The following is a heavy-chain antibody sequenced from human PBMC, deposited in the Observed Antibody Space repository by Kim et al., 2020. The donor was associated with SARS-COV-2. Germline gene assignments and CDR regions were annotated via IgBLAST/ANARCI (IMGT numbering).Heavy chain of an antibody. CDR1: GGSVSSSNYY. CDR3: ARLRSSSWHFDY. CDR2: IYYGGST. V-gene: IGHV4-39*01. Sequence: SETLSLTCTVSGGSVSSSNYYWAWIRQPPGKELEWIGSIYYGGSTYYNPSLKSRHTISGETSKNQFSLNLKSVTAADTAIYYCARLRSSSWHFDYWGQGTLVTVSS. D-gene: IGHD6-13*01. J-gene: IGHJ4*02.